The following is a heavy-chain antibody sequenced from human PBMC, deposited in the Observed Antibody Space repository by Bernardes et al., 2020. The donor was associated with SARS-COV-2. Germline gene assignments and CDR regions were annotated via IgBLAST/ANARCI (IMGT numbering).Heavy chain of an antibody. V-gene: IGHV3-23*01. D-gene: IGHD1-7*01. CDR2: ITDSGDST. CDR1: GFTFSSYT. CDR3: AKRRVEGELLHYFDS. Sequence: GGSLRLSCEVSGFTFSSYTMNWVRQAPGKGLEWVSTITDSGDSTYYADSVKGRFIISRDNSKDRLYLQMNSLRAEDTAVYFCAKRRVEGELLHYFDSWGQGTLVTVSS. J-gene: IGHJ4*02.